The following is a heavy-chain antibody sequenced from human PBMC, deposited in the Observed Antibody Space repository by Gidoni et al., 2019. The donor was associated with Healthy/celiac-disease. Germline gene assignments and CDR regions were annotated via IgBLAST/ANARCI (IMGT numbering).Heavy chain of an antibody. CDR2: INHSGST. V-gene: IGHV4-34*01. CDR1: GGSFSGYY. Sequence: QVQLQQWGAGLLKPSETLSLTCAVYGGSFSGYYWSWIRQPPGKGLEWIGEINHSGSTNYNPSLKSRVTISVDTSKNQFSLKLSSVTAADTAVYYCARKPGVWVVVTLFDYWGQGTLVTVSS. J-gene: IGHJ4*02. D-gene: IGHD3-22*01. CDR3: ARKPGVWVVVTLFDY.